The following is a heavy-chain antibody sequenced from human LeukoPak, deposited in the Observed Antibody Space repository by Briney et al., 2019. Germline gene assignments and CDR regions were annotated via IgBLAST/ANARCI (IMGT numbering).Heavy chain of an antibody. D-gene: IGHD5-18*01. Sequence: ASVKVSCKGSGGTFISYAISGVGQARGQGGEGMGGMIPSFGRANYAQKLQGRVPITAHKSTSTAYMELSSLRSEDTAVYYCAIASVDTLNTIDYWGQGTLLTLSS. CDR3: AIASVDTLNTIDY. V-gene: IGHV1-69*06. CDR2: MIPSFGRA. J-gene: IGHJ4*02. CDR1: GGTFISYA.